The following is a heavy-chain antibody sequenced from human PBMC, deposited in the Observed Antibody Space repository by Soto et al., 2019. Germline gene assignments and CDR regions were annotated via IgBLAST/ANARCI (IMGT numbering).Heavy chain of an antibody. CDR3: ARDPTGYGGNLEYFQH. CDR1: GLTFSDYY. V-gene: IGHV3-11*01. D-gene: IGHD2-21*02. CDR2: ISSSGSTI. Sequence: GGSLRLSCAASGLTFSDYYMSWIRQAPGKGLEWVSYISSSGSTIYYADSVKGRFTISRDNAKNSLYLQMNSLRAEDTAVYYCARDPTGYGGNLEYFQHWGQGTLVTVSS. J-gene: IGHJ1*01.